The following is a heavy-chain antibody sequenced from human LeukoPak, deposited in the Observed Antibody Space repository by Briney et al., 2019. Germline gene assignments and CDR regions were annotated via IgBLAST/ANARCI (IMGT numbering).Heavy chain of an antibody. CDR3: ARDGFTNYYDSSGYPDY. V-gene: IGHV4-34*01. J-gene: IGHJ4*02. Sequence: SETLSLTCAVYGGSFSGYYWSWIRQPPGKGLEWIGEINHSGSTNYNPSLKSRVTISVDTSKNQFSLKLSSVTAADTAVYYCARDGFTNYYDSSGYPDYWGQGTLVTVSS. CDR1: GGSFSGYY. D-gene: IGHD3-22*01. CDR2: INHSGST.